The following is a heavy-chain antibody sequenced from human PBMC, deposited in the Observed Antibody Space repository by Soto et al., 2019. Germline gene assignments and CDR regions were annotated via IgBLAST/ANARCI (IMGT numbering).Heavy chain of an antibody. V-gene: IGHV3-9*01. D-gene: IGHD2-15*01. Sequence: GGSLRLSCAASGFTFDDYAMHWVRQAPGKGLEWVSGISWNSGSIGYADSVKGRFTISRDNAKNSLYLQMNSLRAEDTALYYCAKDISGGGLVVVAAKSGFDIWGQGTMVTVSS. J-gene: IGHJ3*02. CDR1: GFTFDDYA. CDR2: ISWNSGSI. CDR3: AKDISGGGLVVVAAKSGFDI.